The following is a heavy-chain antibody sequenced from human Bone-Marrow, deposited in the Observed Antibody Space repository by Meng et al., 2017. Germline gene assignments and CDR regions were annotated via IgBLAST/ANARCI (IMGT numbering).Heavy chain of an antibody. Sequence: GESLKISCAASGFTFDDYGMSWVRQAPGKGLEWVSGINWNGGSTGYADSVKGRFTISRDNAKNSLYLQMNSLRAEDTALYHCARDQEYIVVVTAIRSNYYYGMDVWGQGTTVTVSS. D-gene: IGHD2-21*02. J-gene: IGHJ6*02. V-gene: IGHV3-20*01. CDR2: INWNGGST. CDR1: GFTFDDYG. CDR3: ARDQEYIVVVTAIRSNYYYGMDV.